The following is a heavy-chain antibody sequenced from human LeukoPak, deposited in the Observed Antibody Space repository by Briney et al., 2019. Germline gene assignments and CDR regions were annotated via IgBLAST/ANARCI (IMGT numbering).Heavy chain of an antibody. Sequence: GGSLRLSCAASGFTFSNYAMSWVRQAPGKGLEWVASISSIGSTIYYADSVKGRFTISRDNAKNSLYLQMNSLRVEDTAMYYCARDLGATIFDFDYWGQGTLVTVSS. CDR2: ISSIGSTI. CDR3: ARDLGATIFDFDY. D-gene: IGHD1-26*01. CDR1: GFTFSNYA. V-gene: IGHV3-48*01. J-gene: IGHJ4*02.